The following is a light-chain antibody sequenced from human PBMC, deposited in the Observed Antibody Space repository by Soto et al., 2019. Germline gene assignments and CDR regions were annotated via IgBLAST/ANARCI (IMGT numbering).Light chain of an antibody. CDR2: EVN. CDR1: SSDVGGYNY. Sequence: QSVLTQPPSAYGSPGQSVAISCTGTSSDVGGYNYVSWYQQHPGKAPKLMIYEVNKRPSGVPDRFSGSKSGNTASLTVSGLQAEDEADYYCSSYPGSSNVFGSGTNVTV. CDR3: SSYPGSSNV. J-gene: IGLJ1*01. V-gene: IGLV2-8*01.